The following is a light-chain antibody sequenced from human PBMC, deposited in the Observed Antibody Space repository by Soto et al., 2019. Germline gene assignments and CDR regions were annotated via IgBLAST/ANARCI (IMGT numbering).Light chain of an antibody. V-gene: IGLV1-44*01. Sequence: QSVLTQPPSASGTPGQRVTISCSGSSSNIGTNTVNWYLQLPGTAPKLLTYNNDQRPSGVPERFSGSKSGTSASLAISGLQSEDEANYYCAAWDDSLNGFYVFGSGTKVTVL. CDR3: AAWDDSLNGFYV. CDR2: NND. CDR1: SSNIGTNT. J-gene: IGLJ1*01.